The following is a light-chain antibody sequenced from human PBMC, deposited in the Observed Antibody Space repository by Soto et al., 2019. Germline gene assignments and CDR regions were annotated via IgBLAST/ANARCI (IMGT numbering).Light chain of an antibody. V-gene: IGKV3-20*01. CDR3: QQYDGAPLT. Sequence: IVLTQSPGTLSLSPGERATLSCRASQSVSNNFLAWYQYKPGQAPRLVIYGTSSRFTGIPDRFSGSGSGTDFTLTINRLEPEDFAVYYCQQYDGAPLTFGPGTKVDVK. CDR2: GTS. CDR1: QSVSNNF. J-gene: IGKJ3*01.